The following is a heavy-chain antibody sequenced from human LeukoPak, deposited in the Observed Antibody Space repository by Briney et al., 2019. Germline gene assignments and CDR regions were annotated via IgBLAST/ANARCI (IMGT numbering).Heavy chain of an antibody. J-gene: IGHJ4*02. CDR1: GFTVNSNS. D-gene: IGHD5-12*01. V-gene: IGHV3-53*05. CDR2: IYSGDST. Sequence: GGSLRLSCAASGFTVNSNSMSWVRQATGKGLECVAAIYSGDSTYYPDPVKGRFTISRDNSKNTLYLQMNSLRPEDTAIYYCARSFGYGYNFDYWGQGTLVTVSS. CDR3: ARSFGYGYNFDY.